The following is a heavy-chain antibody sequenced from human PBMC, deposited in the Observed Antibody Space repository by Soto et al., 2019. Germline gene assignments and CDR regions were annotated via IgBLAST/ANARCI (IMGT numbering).Heavy chain of an antibody. CDR1: GFTFSSYA. CDR2: LSSGGGNT. Sequence: GGSLRLSCAASGFTFSSYAMAWVRQTPGKGLEWVSGLSSGGGNTYYADSVKGRFTISSDNSKNTLYLQMNSLRAEDTAVYYCATSSGYSRDHFDYWGQGTLVTVSS. J-gene: IGHJ4*02. D-gene: IGHD3-22*01. V-gene: IGHV3-23*01. CDR3: ATSSGYSRDHFDY.